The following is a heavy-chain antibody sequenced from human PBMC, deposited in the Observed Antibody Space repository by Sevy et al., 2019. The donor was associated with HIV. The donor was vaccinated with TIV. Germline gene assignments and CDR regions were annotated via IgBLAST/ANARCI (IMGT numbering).Heavy chain of an antibody. CDR1: GFDFSIYS. V-gene: IGHV3-23*01. Sequence: GGSLRLSCAASGFDFSIYSMSWVRQAPGKGLEWVSTLSFGCGKINYADSVKGRFTISRDNSKNSVYLQMNNLRAEDTAVYYCAREGCTKPHDYWGQGTLVTVSS. D-gene: IGHD2-8*01. J-gene: IGHJ4*02. CDR3: AREGCTKPHDY. CDR2: LSFGCGKI.